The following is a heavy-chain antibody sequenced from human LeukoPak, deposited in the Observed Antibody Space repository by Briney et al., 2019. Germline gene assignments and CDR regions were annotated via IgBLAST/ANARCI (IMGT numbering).Heavy chain of an antibody. CDR1: QFTFSTYW. CDR3: ARMTGGLWDY. V-gene: IGHV3-7*05. Sequence: PGGSLRLSCAASQFTFSTYWMSWLRQAPGKGLEWVANIKEDGSEKYYVDSVEGRFTISRDNAKNSLFLQVNSLRAEDTAVYYCARMTGGLWDYWGQGTLVTVFS. J-gene: IGHJ4*02. CDR2: IKEDGSEK. D-gene: IGHD2-15*01.